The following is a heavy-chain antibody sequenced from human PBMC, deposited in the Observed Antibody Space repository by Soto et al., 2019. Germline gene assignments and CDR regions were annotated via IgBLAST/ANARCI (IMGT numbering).Heavy chain of an antibody. J-gene: IGHJ6*03. Sequence: GGSLRLSCAASGFTFSSYAMSWVRQAPGKGLEWVSAISGSGGSTYYADSVKGRFTISRDNSKNTLYLQMNSLRAEDTAVYYCAKDGRYSNYYYYYYMDVWGKGTTVTVSS. CDR3: AKDGRYSNYYYYYYMDV. V-gene: IGHV3-23*01. CDR2: ISGSGGST. D-gene: IGHD4-4*01. CDR1: GFTFSSYA.